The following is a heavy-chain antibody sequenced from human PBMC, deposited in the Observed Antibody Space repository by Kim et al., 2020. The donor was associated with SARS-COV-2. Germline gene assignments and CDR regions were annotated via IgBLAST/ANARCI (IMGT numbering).Heavy chain of an antibody. CDR3: ARSTAVAGTLGY. Sequence: HPPSLKRRFTIAVATSKNQFSLKLSAVTAADTAVYYCARSTAVAGTLGYWGQGTLVTVSS. D-gene: IGHD6-19*01. V-gene: IGHV4-34*01. J-gene: IGHJ4*02.